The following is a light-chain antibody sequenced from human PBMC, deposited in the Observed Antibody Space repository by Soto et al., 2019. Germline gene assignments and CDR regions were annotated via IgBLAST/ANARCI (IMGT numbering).Light chain of an antibody. CDR3: QQYGNSPCT. Sequence: EIVLTQSPGTLSLSPGERATLSCRASQSVSSSFLAWYQQKPGQAPRLLIYGASNRATGIPDRFSGSGSGTAFTLTISRLDPEDFAVYYCQQYGNSPCTFGQGTKLEIK. J-gene: IGKJ2*02. CDR1: QSVSSSF. CDR2: GAS. V-gene: IGKV3-20*01.